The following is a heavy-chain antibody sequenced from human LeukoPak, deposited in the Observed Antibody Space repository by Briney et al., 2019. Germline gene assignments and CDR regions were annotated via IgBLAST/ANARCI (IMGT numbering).Heavy chain of an antibody. CDR2: ITGGGTV. D-gene: IGHD1-1*01. CDR3: VRGDNAFDY. J-gene: IGHJ4*02. Sequence: GGSLRLSCAATGFTFSGHSMGWVRQAPGRGLEWVPHITGGGTVYYADSVKGRFTISRDNAKNSVYLQMSGLRAEDTAVYYCVRGDNAFDYWGQGTLVTVSS. V-gene: IGHV3-48*01. CDR1: GFTFSGHS.